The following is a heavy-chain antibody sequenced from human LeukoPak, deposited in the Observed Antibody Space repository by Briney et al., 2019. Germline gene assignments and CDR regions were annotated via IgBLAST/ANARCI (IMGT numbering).Heavy chain of an antibody. J-gene: IGHJ4*02. Sequence: SQTLSLTCTVSGGSISSGSYYWSWIRQPAGKGLEWIGRIYTSGSTNYNPSLKSRVTISVDTSKNQFSLKLSSVTAADTAVYYCARLHGPGYVWGSYRYTPEYYFDYWGQGTLVTVSS. D-gene: IGHD3-16*02. CDR1: GGSISSGSYY. V-gene: IGHV4-61*02. CDR3: ARLHGPGYVWGSYRYTPEYYFDY. CDR2: IYTSGST.